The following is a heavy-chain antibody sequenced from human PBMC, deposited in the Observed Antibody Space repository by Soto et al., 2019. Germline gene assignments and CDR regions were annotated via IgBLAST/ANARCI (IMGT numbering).Heavy chain of an antibody. D-gene: IGHD6-13*01. CDR3: ARDGLLPRAIAAAAEYYYYGMDV. CDR1: GFTFSSYG. CDR2: IWYDGSNK. V-gene: IGHV3-33*01. J-gene: IGHJ6*02. Sequence: GESLKISCAASGFTFSSYGMHWVRQAPGKGLEWVAVIWYDGSNKYYADSVKGRFTISRDNSKNTLYLQMNSLRAEDTAVYYCARDGLLPRAIAAAAEYYYYGMDVWGQGTTVTVSS.